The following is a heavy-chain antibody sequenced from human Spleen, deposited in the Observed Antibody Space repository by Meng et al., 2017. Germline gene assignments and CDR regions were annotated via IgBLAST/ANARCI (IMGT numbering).Heavy chain of an antibody. CDR2: INAVFGTT. CDR1: GGIFRNYV. D-gene: IGHD2-2*01. CDR3: ARKAGNCISTTCYSLDY. J-gene: IGHJ4*02. V-gene: IGHV1-69*05. Sequence: QGPSVQSGGEGMKPGSSVKVSCKALGGIFRNYVIGWVRQAPGQGLEWMGGINAVFGTTNYAQKFQDRVTITSDESTSTVYMELTRLTSEDTAVYFCARKAGNCISTTCYSLDYWGQGTLVTVSS.